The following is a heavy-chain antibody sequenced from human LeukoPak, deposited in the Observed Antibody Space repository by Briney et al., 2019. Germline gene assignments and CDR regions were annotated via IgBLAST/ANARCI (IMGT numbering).Heavy chain of an antibody. D-gene: IGHD1-26*01. CDR1: GLSFRNAW. V-gene: IGHV3-15*01. CDR3: RGGSINEWDAFDI. J-gene: IGHJ3*02. Sequence: GWTLRLSCAASGLSFRNAWMSWVRPAPGRGLAWVVGIKNKVDGGTTDSASPVKGRFTISRDDRRNALYLQMNSLKPEDTAVYFCRGGSINEWDAFDIWGQGTMVTVAS. CDR2: IKNKVDGGTT.